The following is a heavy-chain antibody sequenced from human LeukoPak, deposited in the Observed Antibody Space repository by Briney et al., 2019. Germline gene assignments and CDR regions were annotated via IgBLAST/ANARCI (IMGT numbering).Heavy chain of an antibody. V-gene: IGHV3-53*01. CDR1: GFTVSSNY. J-gene: IGHJ4*02. CDR2: IYSGGST. D-gene: IGHD3-3*01. CDR3: AKHYPEVLRFLEWLLPFDY. Sequence: GGSLRLSCAASGFTVSSNYMSWVRQAPGKGLEWVSVIYSGGSTYYADSVKGRFTISRDNSKNTLYLQMNSLRAEDTAVYYCAKHYPEVLRFLEWLLPFDYWGQGTLVTVSS.